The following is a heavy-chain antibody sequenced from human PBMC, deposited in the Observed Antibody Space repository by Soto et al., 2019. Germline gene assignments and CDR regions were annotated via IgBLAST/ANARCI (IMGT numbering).Heavy chain of an antibody. CDR1: GGSISTYY. V-gene: IGHV4-59*01. D-gene: IGHD2-2*01. CDR3: ARDAGYQLTGAFDI. CDR2: VTYSGGP. Sequence: ETLSLTCTVSGGSISTYYWSWIRQPPGKGLEWIGYVTYSGGPTYNPSLKSRVTISVDTSKEFSLNLTSVTAADTAVYYCARDAGYQLTGAFDIWGQGTMVTVSS. J-gene: IGHJ3*02.